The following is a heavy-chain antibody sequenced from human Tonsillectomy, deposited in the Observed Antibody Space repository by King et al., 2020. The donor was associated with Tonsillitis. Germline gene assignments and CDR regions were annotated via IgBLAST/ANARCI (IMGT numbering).Heavy chain of an antibody. CDR2: IYYSGST. CDR3: ATGQAGDA. Sequence: LQLQESGPGLVKPSETLSLTCTVSGGSVSGYYWTWIRQPPGKGLEWIGYIYYSGSTNYNPSLKSRVTMSVDTSKNQFSLKLSSVTAADTAVYYCATGQAGDAWGQGTLVTVSS. D-gene: IGHD6-13*01. J-gene: IGHJ5*02. V-gene: IGHV4-59*02. CDR1: GGSVSGYY.